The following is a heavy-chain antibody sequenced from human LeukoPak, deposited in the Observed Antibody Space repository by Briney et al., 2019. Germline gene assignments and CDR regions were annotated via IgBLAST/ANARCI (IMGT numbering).Heavy chain of an antibody. V-gene: IGHV3-30*04. CDR2: ISYDGSNK. J-gene: IGHJ4*02. D-gene: IGHD5-24*01. Sequence: PGGSLRLSCAASGFTFSSYAMHWVRQAPGKGLEGVAVISYDGSNKYYADSVKGRFTISRDNSKNTLYLQMNSLRAEDTAVYYCARGEEMATTFDYWGQGTLVTVSS. CDR3: ARGEEMATTFDY. CDR1: GFTFSSYA.